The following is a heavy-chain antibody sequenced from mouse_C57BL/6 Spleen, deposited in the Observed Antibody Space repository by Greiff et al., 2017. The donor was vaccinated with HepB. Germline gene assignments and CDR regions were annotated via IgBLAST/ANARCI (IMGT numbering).Heavy chain of an antibody. J-gene: IGHJ4*01. Sequence: VHLVESGPELVKPGASVKISCKASGYAFSSSWMNWVKQRPGKGLEWIGRIYPGDGDTNYNGKFKGKATLTADKSSSTAYMQLSSLTSEDSAVYFCAREGIYYYGSSYAMDYWGQGTSVTVSS. CDR3: AREGIYYYGSSYAMDY. V-gene: IGHV1-82*01. CDR2: IYPGDGDT. D-gene: IGHD1-1*01. CDR1: GYAFSSSW.